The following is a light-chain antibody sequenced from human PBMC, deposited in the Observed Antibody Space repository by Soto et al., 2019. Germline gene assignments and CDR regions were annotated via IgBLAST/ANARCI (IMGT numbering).Light chain of an antibody. CDR2: GAS. CDR3: QQYGYAPWT. J-gene: IGKJ1*01. Sequence: EIVLTQSPATLSLSPGERGTLSCRASESVTNYLAWYQQKPGQAPRLLIYGASSRPTGIPDRFSGSGSGTDFTLTISRLEPEDFAVYYCQQYGYAPWTFGQGTKVDIK. CDR1: ESVTNY. V-gene: IGKV3-20*01.